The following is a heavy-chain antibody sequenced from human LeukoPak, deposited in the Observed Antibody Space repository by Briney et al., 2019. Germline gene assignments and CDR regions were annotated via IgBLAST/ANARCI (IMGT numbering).Heavy chain of an antibody. Sequence: SVKVSFQSSGGTFNSYAITWVRQAPAQGLEWVGGIIPIFGTSNYAQKFQRRVTITADKSTSTAYMELSSLRSEDTAVYFCARSIIKTVVWDAFDMWGEGTMLTVSS. CDR1: GGTFNSYA. CDR2: IIPIFGTS. V-gene: IGHV1-69*06. D-gene: IGHD3-22*01. CDR3: ARSIIKTVVWDAFDM. J-gene: IGHJ3*02.